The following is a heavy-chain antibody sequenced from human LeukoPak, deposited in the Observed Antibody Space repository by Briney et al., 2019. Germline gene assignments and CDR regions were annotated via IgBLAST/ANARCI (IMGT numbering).Heavy chain of an antibody. Sequence: SETLSLTCTLSSGSLSIYYWIRIRQPAGKGLEWIGRIYTSGTTNYNPSLKSRVTMSVDTSKNQFSLKLSSVTAADTAVYYCARGSSSGWYEGAFDIWGQGTMVTVSS. CDR3: ARGSSSGWYEGAFDI. CDR1: SGSLSIYY. J-gene: IGHJ3*02. CDR2: IYTSGTT. V-gene: IGHV4-4*07. D-gene: IGHD6-19*01.